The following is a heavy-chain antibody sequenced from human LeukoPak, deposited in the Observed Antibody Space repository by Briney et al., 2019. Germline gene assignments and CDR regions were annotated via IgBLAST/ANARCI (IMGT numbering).Heavy chain of an antibody. J-gene: IGHJ4*02. D-gene: IGHD6-6*01. CDR1: GFTFNSYE. CDR3: ARDNIAARQLSTGIDC. CDR2: ISSSGDTM. Sequence: GGSLRLSCAASGFTFNSYEMSWVRQAPGKGLEWASYISSSGDTMYYADSVKGRFTISRDNAKNSLYLQMNTLRAEDTAVYYCARDNIAARQLSTGIDCWGQGTLVTVSS. V-gene: IGHV3-48*03.